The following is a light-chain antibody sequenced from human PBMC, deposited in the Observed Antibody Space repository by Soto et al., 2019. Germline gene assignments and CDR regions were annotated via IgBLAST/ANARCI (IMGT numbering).Light chain of an antibody. CDR2: DAT. CDR1: QDIRGY. J-gene: IGKJ5*01. V-gene: IGKV1-33*01. Sequence: DIRMTQSPSSLSASVGDRVTITCQASQDIRGYLNWYQQKPGKPPKLLIYDATNFETGVSKRFSGSGSGTHFTLTILSLQPDEIGTYYCQQYETFPITFGHGTRLEIK. CDR3: QQYETFPIT.